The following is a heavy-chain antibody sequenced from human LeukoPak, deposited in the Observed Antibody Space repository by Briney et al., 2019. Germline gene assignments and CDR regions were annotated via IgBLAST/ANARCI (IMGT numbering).Heavy chain of an antibody. D-gene: IGHD3-9*01. CDR1: GFTFSTYW. CDR2: IKQDGSDK. CDR3: ARDRGDYDILTGYYPISVFDY. V-gene: IGHV3-7*01. J-gene: IGHJ4*02. Sequence: GGSLRLSCAASGFTFSTYWMTWVRQAPGKGLEWVANIKQDGSDKYYVDSVKGRLTISRDNAKNSLYLQMNSLRAEDTAVYYCARDRGDYDILTGYYPISVFDYWGQGTLVTVSS.